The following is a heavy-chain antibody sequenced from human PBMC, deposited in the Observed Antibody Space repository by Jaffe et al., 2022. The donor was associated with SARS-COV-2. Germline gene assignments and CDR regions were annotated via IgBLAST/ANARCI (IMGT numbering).Heavy chain of an antibody. CDR3: VRHGYYDSNLYYGFDF. D-gene: IGHD3-22*01. J-gene: IGHJ4*02. CDR2: IYSSGST. V-gene: IGHV4-39*01. Sequence: QLQLQESGPGLVNSSETLSLACTVSGGSISSSSHYWGWIRQPPGKGLEWIGAIYSSGSTYYNPSLKSRVTILVDTSKNQFSLKLSSVTAADTALYYCVRHGYYDSNLYYGFDFWGQGTLVTVSS. CDR1: GGSISSSSHY.